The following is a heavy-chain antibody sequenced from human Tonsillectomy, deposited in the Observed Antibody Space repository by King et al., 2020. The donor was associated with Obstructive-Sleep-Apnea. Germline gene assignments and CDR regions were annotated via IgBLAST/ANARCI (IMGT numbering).Heavy chain of an antibody. Sequence: VQLVESGGALVQPGGSLRLSCAASGFTFSSYAMTWVRQAPGKGLEWVSGVSGSAARTYYADSVKGRFTISRDNSKNTLYLQMNSLRAEDTARYYCVKGDASLSDCSSPSCSFGMDVWGQGTTVSVSS. CDR1: GFTFSSYA. V-gene: IGHV3-23*04. CDR3: VKGDASLSDCSSPSCSFGMDV. D-gene: IGHD2-2*01. J-gene: IGHJ6*02. CDR2: VSGSAART.